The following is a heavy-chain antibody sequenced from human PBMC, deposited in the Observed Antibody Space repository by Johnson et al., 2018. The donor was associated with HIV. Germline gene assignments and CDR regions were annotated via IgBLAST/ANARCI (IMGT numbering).Heavy chain of an antibody. CDR2: ITWNGGTT. Sequence: VYLVESGGGLVQPGGSLRLSCVVSGFTFSRYWMSWVRQAPGKGLEWVSGITWNGGTTGYADSVKGRFLISRDNAKNSLYLQMSSLRAEDTALYYCAKERQGAISVFALAGAFDIWGQGSMVTVSS. CDR1: GFTFSRYW. CDR3: AKERQGAISVFALAGAFDI. V-gene: IGHV3-20*04. D-gene: IGHD1-26*01. J-gene: IGHJ3*02.